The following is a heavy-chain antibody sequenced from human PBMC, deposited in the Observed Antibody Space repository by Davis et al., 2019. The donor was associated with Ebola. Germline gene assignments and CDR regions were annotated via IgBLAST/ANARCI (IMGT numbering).Heavy chain of an antibody. CDR3: ATDPEDWLDFDY. CDR2: INSGGTNI. Sequence: GESLKISCAVSGFTFSTYGFNWVRQAPGKGLEWVSHINSGGTNIFYRDSVKGRFTISRDNVKSIMYLQMNSLRDEDTAMYDCATDPEDWLDFDYWGQGTLVTVSS. V-gene: IGHV3-48*02. D-gene: IGHD3/OR15-3a*01. CDR1: GFTFSTYG. J-gene: IGHJ4*02.